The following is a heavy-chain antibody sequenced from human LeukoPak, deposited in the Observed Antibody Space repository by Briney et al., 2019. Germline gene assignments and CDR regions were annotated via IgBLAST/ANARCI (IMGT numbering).Heavy chain of an antibody. Sequence: GGSLRLSCAASGFTFSSYGMHWVRQAPGKGLEWVAVISYDGSNKYYADSVKGRFTISRDNSKNTLYLQMNSLRAEDTAVYYCAKVLWDRKVDYYYYGMDVWGQGTTVTVSS. CDR3: AKVLWDRKVDYYYYGMDV. J-gene: IGHJ6*02. CDR1: GFTFSSYG. D-gene: IGHD3-16*01. V-gene: IGHV3-30*18. CDR2: ISYDGSNK.